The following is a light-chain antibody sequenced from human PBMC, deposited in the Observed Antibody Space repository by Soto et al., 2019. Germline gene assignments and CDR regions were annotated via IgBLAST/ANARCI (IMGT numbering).Light chain of an antibody. CDR3: SSYTSRSTLV. Sequence: QSVLTQPASVSGAPGQSITISCTGTSSDVGGYNYVSWYQQHPGKAPKLMIYEVTNRPSGVSNRFSGSKSGNTASLTISGLQAEDEADYYCSSYTSRSTLVFATGTKVTVL. CDR1: SSDVGGYNY. CDR2: EVT. V-gene: IGLV2-14*01. J-gene: IGLJ1*01.